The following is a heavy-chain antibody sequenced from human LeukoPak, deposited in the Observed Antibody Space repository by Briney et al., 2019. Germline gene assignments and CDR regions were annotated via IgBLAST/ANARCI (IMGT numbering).Heavy chain of an antibody. CDR3: ASSSGWYDGGFDY. V-gene: IGHV1-3*01. D-gene: IGHD6-19*01. Sequence: ASVKISCKASGYTFTSYAMHWVRQAPGQRLEWMGWINAGTGNTKYSQRFQGRVTITRDTSASTAYMELSSLRSEDTAVYYCASSSGWYDGGFDYWGQGTLVTVSS. CDR2: INAGTGNT. J-gene: IGHJ4*02. CDR1: GYTFTSYA.